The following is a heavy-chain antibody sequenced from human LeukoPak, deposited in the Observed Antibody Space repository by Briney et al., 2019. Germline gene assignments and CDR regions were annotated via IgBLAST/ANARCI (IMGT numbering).Heavy chain of an antibody. CDR1: GFNFRTYG. V-gene: IGHV3-30*02. CDR2: IRNDGGKK. D-gene: IGHD4-11*01. J-gene: IGHJ6*02. CDR3: ARDHSNYTGYYGMDV. Sequence: GGSLRLSCAASGFNFRTYGMHWVRQAPGKGLEWVAFIRNDGGKKDYADSVKGRFTISRDNAKNSLYLQMNSLRAEDTAVYYCARDHSNYTGYYGMDVWGQGTTVTVSS.